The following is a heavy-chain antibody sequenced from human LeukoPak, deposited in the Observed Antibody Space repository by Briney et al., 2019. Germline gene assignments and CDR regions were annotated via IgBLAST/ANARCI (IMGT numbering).Heavy chain of an antibody. D-gene: IGHD6-6*01. Sequence: SETLSLTCTVSGGSISSGDYYWRRIRQPPGKVLERIGYIYYSGSTYYNPSLKSRVTISVDTSKNQFSLKLSSVTAADTAVYYCAREEQLVGGVTLSVWGKGTTVTVSS. CDR2: IYYSGST. V-gene: IGHV4-30-4*01. J-gene: IGHJ6*04. CDR3: AREEQLVGGVTLSV. CDR1: GGSISSGDYY.